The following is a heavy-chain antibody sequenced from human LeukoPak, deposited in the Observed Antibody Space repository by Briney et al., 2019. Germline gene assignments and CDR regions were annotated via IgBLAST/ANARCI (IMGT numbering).Heavy chain of an antibody. Sequence: GASVKVSCKASGYTFTIYDINWVRQATGQGLEWMGWMNPNSGDTGYAQKFQGRVTMTRDTSISTVYMELSSLRPEDTAVYYCARGRVDYGDDGFPPIGYWGQGTLVTVSS. D-gene: IGHD4-17*01. CDR2: MNPNSGDT. J-gene: IGHJ4*02. CDR1: GYTFTIYD. CDR3: ARGRVDYGDDGFPPIGY. V-gene: IGHV1-8*01.